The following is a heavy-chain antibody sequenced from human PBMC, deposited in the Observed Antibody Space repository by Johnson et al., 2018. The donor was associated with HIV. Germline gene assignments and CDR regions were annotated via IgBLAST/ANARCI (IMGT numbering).Heavy chain of an antibody. V-gene: IGHV3-33*06. Sequence: GGGVVQPGRSLRLSCAASGFIFSTYGLHWVRQAPGKGLEWVAGMWYDGSNKDYADSVKGRFTISRDNSKNTLYLQMNSLRAEDTAVYYCAKCIWGSSLIDAFDIWGQRTRVTVSS. CDR3: AKCIWGSSLIDAFDI. CDR1: GFIFSTYG. J-gene: IGHJ3*02. CDR2: MWYDGSNK. D-gene: IGHD6-13*01.